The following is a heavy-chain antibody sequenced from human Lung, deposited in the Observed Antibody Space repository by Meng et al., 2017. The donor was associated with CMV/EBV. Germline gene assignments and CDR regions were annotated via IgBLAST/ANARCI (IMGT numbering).Heavy chain of an antibody. Sequence: QGAVQESGPGLVKPSGTLSRTCAGSGGSISSSNWWSWVRQPPGKGLEWIGEIYHSGSTNYNPSLKSRVTISVDKSKNQFSLNLSSVTAADTAVYYCARVGQWLPIDYWGQGTLVTVSS. D-gene: IGHD6-19*01. CDR3: ARVGQWLPIDY. V-gene: IGHV4-4*02. CDR1: GGSISSSNW. CDR2: IYHSGST. J-gene: IGHJ4*02.